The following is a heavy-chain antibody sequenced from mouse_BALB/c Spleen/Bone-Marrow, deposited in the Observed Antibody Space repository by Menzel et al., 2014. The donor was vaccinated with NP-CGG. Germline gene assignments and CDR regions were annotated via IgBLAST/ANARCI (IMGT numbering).Heavy chain of an antibody. CDR1: GYTFTSYW. CDR3: ARWGFDY. CDR2: INPSNGRT. V-gene: IGHV1S81*02. Sequence: VNLVESGVELVKPGASVKLSCKASGYTFTSYWMHWVKQRPGQGLEWIGEINPSNGRTNYNEKFKSKATLTVDKSSSTAYMQLSSLTSEDSAVYYCARWGFDYWGQGTTLTVSS. J-gene: IGHJ2*01.